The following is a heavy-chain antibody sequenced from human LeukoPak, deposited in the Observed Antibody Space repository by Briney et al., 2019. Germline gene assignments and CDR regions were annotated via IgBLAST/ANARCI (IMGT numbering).Heavy chain of an antibody. CDR2: IYYSGST. J-gene: IGHJ5*02. Sequence: PSETLSLTCTVSGGSISSYYWSWIRQPPGKGLEWIGYIYYSGSTNYNPSLKSRVTISVDTSKNQFSLKLSSVTAADTAVYYCARGFKGDIVVVVAATSWFDPWGQGTLVTVSS. CDR3: ARGFKGDIVVVVAATSWFDP. D-gene: IGHD2-15*01. V-gene: IGHV4-59*12. CDR1: GGSISSYY.